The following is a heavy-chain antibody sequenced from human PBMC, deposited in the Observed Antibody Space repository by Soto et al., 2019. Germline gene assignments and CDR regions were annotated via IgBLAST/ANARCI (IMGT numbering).Heavy chain of an antibody. Sequence: QVQLVQSGAEVKKPGSSVKVSCKASGGTFSSYTISWVRQAPGQGLEWMGRIIPILGIANYAQKFQGRVTITEDKSTSTDYMELSSLRSEDTAVYYCARYSGSSGDAFDIWGQGTMVTVSS. CDR1: GGTFSSYT. CDR3: ARYSGSSGDAFDI. D-gene: IGHD1-26*01. J-gene: IGHJ3*02. CDR2: IIPILGIA. V-gene: IGHV1-69*02.